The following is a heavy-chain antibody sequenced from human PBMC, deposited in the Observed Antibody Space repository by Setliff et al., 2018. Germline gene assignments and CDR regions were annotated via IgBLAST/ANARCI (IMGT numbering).Heavy chain of an antibody. CDR3: ARATSGWYSAYYYYMDV. J-gene: IGHJ6*03. Sequence: KASETLSLTCTVSGGSISTYYWSWIRQPPGKGLEWIGYVYYSGIANYSPSLKSRLPISVDTSKNQFSLKLRSVTAADTAVYYCARATSGWYSAYYYYMDVWGKGTTVTSP. V-gene: IGHV4-59*01. CDR2: VYYSGIA. CDR1: GGSISTYY. D-gene: IGHD6-19*01.